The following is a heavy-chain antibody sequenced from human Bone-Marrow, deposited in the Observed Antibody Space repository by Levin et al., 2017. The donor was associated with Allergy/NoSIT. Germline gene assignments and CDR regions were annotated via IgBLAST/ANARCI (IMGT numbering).Heavy chain of an antibody. V-gene: IGHV3-43D*04. CDR3: AKGIAAAGTDYFDY. CDR2: ISWDGGST. J-gene: IGHJ4*02. CDR1: GFTFDDYA. Sequence: LSLTCAASGFTFDDYAMHWVRQAPGKGLEWVSLISWDGGSTYYADSVKGRFTISRDNSKNSLYLQMNSLRAEDTALYYCAKGIAAAGTDYFDYWGQGTLVTVSS. D-gene: IGHD6-13*01.